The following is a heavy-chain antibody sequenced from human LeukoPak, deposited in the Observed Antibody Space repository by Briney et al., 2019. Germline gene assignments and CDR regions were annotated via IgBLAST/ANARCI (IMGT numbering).Heavy chain of an antibody. CDR3: ARLINKPIAATGTGPFDH. CDR2: VYTSGST. CDR1: GGSISSYY. Sequence: SETLSLTCTVSGGSISSYYWSWIRQPPGKGLEWIGRVYTSGSTNYNPSLKSRVTMSVDTSKNQFSLKLGSVTAADTAVYYCARLINKPIAATGTGPFDHWGQGTLVTVSS. V-gene: IGHV4-4*07. D-gene: IGHD6-13*01. J-gene: IGHJ4*02.